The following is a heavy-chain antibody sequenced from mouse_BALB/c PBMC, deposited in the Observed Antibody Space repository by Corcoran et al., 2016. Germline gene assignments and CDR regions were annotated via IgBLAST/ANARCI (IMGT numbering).Heavy chain of an antibody. D-gene: IGHD2-1*01. CDR1: GYSFTSYY. J-gene: IGHJ3*01. CDR2: IDPFNGGT. V-gene: IGHV1S135*01. Sequence: EIQLQQSGPELMKPGASVKISCKASGYSFTSYYMHWVKQSHGKSLEWIGYIDPFNGGTSYNQKFKGKATLTVDKSSSTAYMHLSSLTSEDSVVYYCARYGNYAWFAYWGQGTLVTVSA. CDR3: ARYGNYAWFAY.